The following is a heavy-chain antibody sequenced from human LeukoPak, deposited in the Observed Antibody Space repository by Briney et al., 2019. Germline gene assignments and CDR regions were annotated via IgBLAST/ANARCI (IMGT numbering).Heavy chain of an antibody. V-gene: IGHV3-23*01. CDR3: ARVVPPTDYGSGSYFWDPYYFDY. J-gene: IGHJ4*02. Sequence: GGTLRLPCAASGFTFSSYGMSWVRQAPGKGLEWVSAISGSGGSTYYADSVKGRFTISRDNSKNTLYLQMNSLRAEDTAVYYCARVVPPTDYGSGSYFWDPYYFDYWGQGTLVTVSS. CDR1: GFTFSSYG. CDR2: ISGSGGST. D-gene: IGHD3-10*01.